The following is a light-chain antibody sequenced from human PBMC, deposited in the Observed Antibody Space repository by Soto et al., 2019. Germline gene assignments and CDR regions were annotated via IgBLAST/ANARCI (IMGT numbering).Light chain of an antibody. Sequence: SALTQPASVSGSRGQSITISCTGTSSDVGSYNLVSWYQQHPGKAPKLMIYEVSKRPSGVSNRFSGSKSGNTASLTISGLQAEDEAYYYCCSYAGSTIFYVFGTGSKVTVL. J-gene: IGLJ1*01. CDR1: SSDVGSYNL. CDR2: EVS. V-gene: IGLV2-23*02. CDR3: CSYAGSTIFYV.